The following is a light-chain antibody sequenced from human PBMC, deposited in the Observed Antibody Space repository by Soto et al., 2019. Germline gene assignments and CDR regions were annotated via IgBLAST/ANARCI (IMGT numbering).Light chain of an antibody. Sequence: QSVLTQPASVSGSPGQSITISCTGTSSDVGSYNLVSWYQQHPGKAPKLMIYEVTKRPSGVPDRFSGSKSGNTASLTVSGLQAEDEADYYCSSYAGRNNFYVFGTGTKLTVL. CDR3: SSYAGRNNFYV. CDR2: EVT. J-gene: IGLJ1*01. V-gene: IGLV2-23*02. CDR1: SSDVGSYNL.